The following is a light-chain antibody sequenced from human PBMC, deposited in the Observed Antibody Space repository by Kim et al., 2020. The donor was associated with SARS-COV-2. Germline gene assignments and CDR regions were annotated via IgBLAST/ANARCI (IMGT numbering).Light chain of an antibody. J-gene: IGKJ2*01. Sequence: CPGERATLSCRASQSIANYLAWYQQKVGQAPRLLIYDASNRATGVPARFSGSGSGTDFNLTISSLEPEDLAVYYCQQRSDWPPMYTFGQGTKLEI. CDR3: QQRSDWPPMYT. CDR2: DAS. V-gene: IGKV3-11*01. CDR1: QSIANY.